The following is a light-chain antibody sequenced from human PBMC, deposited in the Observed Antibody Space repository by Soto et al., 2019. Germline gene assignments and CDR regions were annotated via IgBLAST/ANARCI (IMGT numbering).Light chain of an antibody. CDR1: SGHSNYA. V-gene: IGLV4-69*01. CDR3: QTWGSGIVV. J-gene: IGLJ2*01. Sequence: QLVLTQSPSASASLGASVKLTCTLSSGHSNYAIAWHQQQSEKGPRYLMKLNSDGSHRRGDGIPDRFSSSSSGAERYLTSSRLQSEDEADYCCQTWGSGIVVFGGGTKLTVL. CDR2: LNSDGSH.